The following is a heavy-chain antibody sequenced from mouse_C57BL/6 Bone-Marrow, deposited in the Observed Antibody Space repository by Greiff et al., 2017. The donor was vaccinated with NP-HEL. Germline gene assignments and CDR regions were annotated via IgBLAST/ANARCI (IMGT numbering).Heavy chain of an antibody. D-gene: IGHD1-1*02. Sequence: QVQLQQSGAELARPGASVKLSWKASGYTFTSYGISWVKQRTGQGLEWIGEIYPRSGNTYYNEKFKGKATLTADKSSSTAYMELRSLTSEDSAVYFCARRGSRDYWGQGTTLTVSS. CDR2: IYPRSGNT. V-gene: IGHV1-81*01. CDR3: ARRGSRDY. CDR1: GYTFTSYG. J-gene: IGHJ2*01.